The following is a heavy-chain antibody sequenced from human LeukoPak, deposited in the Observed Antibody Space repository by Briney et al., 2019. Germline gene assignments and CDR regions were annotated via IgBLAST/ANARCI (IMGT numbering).Heavy chain of an antibody. J-gene: IGHJ3*02. CDR3: WIDSRIVGATMGNNHDAFFI. Sequence: PSETLSLTCAVYGGSFCGYYWSWIRQPPGKGLEWIGEINHSGSTNYNPSLKSRVTISVDTSKNQFSLKLSSVTTADTAVYYLWIDSRIVGATMGNNHDAFFISGEKRKVTVSS. D-gene: IGHD1-26*01. V-gene: IGHV4-34*01. CDR2: INHSGST. CDR1: GGSFCGYY.